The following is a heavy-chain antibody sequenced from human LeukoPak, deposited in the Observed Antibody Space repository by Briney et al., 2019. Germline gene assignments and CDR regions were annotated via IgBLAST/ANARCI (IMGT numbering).Heavy chain of an antibody. D-gene: IGHD6-19*01. CDR3: AREGWDQRDTAAFDR. Sequence: GASVKVSCKASGYTFTGRYMHWARQAPGQGLEWMGWINPNSGDRNSAQKFQGRVTMTRDTSISAVYMELSRLGPDDTAVYYCAREGWDQRDTAAFDRWGQGTLVTVSS. CDR1: GYTFTGRY. V-gene: IGHV1-2*02. J-gene: IGHJ4*02. CDR2: INPNSGDR.